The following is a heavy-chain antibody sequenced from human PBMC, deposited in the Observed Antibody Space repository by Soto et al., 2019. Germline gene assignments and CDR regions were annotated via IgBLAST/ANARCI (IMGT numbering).Heavy chain of an antibody. CDR2: IYYSGNT. CDR3: ARDRLMATAGTARHYFGLDV. J-gene: IGHJ6*02. Sequence: SETLSLTCTVSGGSIRSGGYYWSWVRQNPRRGLEWIGNIYYSGNTYYNPSLKSRLTISVDTSKNQFSLNLSSVTAADAAVYYCARDRLMATAGTARHYFGLDVWGQGTTVTISS. V-gene: IGHV4-31*03. D-gene: IGHD5-18*01. CDR1: GGSIRSGGYY.